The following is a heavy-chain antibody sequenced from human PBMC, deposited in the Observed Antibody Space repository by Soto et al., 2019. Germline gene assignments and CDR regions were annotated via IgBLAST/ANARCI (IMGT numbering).Heavy chain of an antibody. V-gene: IGHV3-33*01. Sequence: QVQLVESGGGVVQPGRSLRLSCAASGFTFSSYGMHWVRQAPGKGLEWVAVIWYDGSNKYYADSVKGRFTISRDNSKNTLYLQMNSLRAEDTAVYYCARDTVTRGSHYYYYGMDVWGQGSTVTVSS. CDR2: IWYDGSNK. J-gene: IGHJ6*02. CDR1: GFTFSSYG. CDR3: ARDTVTRGSHYYYYGMDV. D-gene: IGHD4-17*01.